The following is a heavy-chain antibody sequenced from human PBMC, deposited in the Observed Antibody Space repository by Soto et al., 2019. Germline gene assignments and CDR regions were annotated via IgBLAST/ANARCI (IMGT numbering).Heavy chain of an antibody. CDR2: LSNTGRRT. CDR1: VFPFVANA. V-gene: IGHV3-23*01. CDR3: ATEMGASRGPFDN. J-gene: IGHJ4*02. D-gene: IGHD3-10*01. Sequence: GWSLRLSCVISVFPFVANAMSWVRQAPGKGLEWVSGLSNTGRRTYYADSVKGRFTISRDNSENTVYLQMNSLRVEDTAVYYCATEMGASRGPFDNWGQGTLVTVSS.